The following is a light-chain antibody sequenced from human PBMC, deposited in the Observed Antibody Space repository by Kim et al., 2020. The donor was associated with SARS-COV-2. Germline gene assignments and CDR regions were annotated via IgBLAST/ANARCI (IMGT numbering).Light chain of an antibody. Sequence: VALGRTVRITCQGDSLRSYYATGYQQKPGQAPILVSYGKNNRPTGIPDRFSGSSSGNTASLTITGTQAGDEADYYCNSRDSNDNVVFGGGTQLTVL. J-gene: IGLJ2*01. CDR1: SLRSYY. V-gene: IGLV3-19*01. CDR3: NSRDSNDNVV. CDR2: GKN.